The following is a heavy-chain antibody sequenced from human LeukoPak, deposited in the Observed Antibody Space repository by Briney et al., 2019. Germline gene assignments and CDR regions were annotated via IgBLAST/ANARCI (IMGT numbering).Heavy chain of an antibody. V-gene: IGHV3-23*01. CDR2: ISGSGANT. CDR1: GFSFSNYA. Sequence: GGSLRLSCVASGFSFSNYAMSWVRQAPGKELEWVSAISGSGANTYYADSVKGRFTISRDNTKDTLYPQMNTLRAEDTAVYYCARGGYGHNMDVWGEGTTVTVSS. D-gene: IGHD3-10*01. CDR3: ARGGYGHNMDV. J-gene: IGHJ6*03.